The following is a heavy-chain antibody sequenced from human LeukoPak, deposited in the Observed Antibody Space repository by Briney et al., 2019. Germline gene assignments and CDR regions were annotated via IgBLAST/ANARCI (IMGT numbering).Heavy chain of an antibody. Sequence: PGGSLRLSCAASGFTVSSNYMSWDRQAPGKGLEGVSVIYSGGSTYYADSVKGRFTISRDNSKNTLYLQMNSLRAEDTAVYYCARYSSSWYRWFDPWGQGTLVTVSS. J-gene: IGHJ5*02. CDR2: IYSGGST. V-gene: IGHV3-66*01. D-gene: IGHD6-13*01. CDR1: GFTVSSNY. CDR3: ARYSSSWYRWFDP.